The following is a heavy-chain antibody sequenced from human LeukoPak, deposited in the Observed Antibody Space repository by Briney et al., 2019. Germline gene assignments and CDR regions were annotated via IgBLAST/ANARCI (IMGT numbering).Heavy chain of an antibody. CDR1: GYTFTGYY. D-gene: IGHD3-9*01. CDR2: INPNSGGT. Sequence: ASVKVSCKASGYTFTGYYMHWVRQAPGQGLEWMGWINPNSGGTNYAQKFQGRVTMTRDTSISTAYMELSRLRSDDTAVYYCARAGSILTGYLNWFDPWGQGTLVTVSS. J-gene: IGHJ5*02. V-gene: IGHV1-2*02. CDR3: ARAGSILTGYLNWFDP.